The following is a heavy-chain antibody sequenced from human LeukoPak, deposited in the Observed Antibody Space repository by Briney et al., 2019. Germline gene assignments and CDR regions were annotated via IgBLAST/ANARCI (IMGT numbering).Heavy chain of an antibody. D-gene: IGHD3-10*01. CDR1: GYSFTYYW. Sequence: GESLKISCMTSGYSFTYYWIGWVRQMPGRGLEWLGVIFPGDSKTRYSPSLQGQVTISADRSSSTAYLQWSSLQASDTAMYYCARLWFGELAGIDYWGQGTLVTVSS. J-gene: IGHJ4*02. CDR2: IFPGDSKT. CDR3: ARLWFGELAGIDY. V-gene: IGHV5-51*01.